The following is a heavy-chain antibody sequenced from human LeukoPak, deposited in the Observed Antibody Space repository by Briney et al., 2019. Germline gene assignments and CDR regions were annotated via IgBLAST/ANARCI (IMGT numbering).Heavy chain of an antibody. J-gene: IGHJ2*01. D-gene: IGHD4-17*01. CDR3: ATGPRTVYGDSIKWHFDL. CDR2: IIPIFGTA. CDR1: GGTFSSYA. Sequence: SVKVSCKASGGTFSSYAISWVRQAPGQGLEWMGGIIPIFGTANYAQKLQGRVTITTDESTSTAYMELSSLRSEDTAVYYCATGPRTVYGDSIKWHFDLWGRGTLVTVS. V-gene: IGHV1-69*05.